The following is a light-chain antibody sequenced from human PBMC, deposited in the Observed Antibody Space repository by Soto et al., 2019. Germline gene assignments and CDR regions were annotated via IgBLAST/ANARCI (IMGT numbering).Light chain of an antibody. CDR1: SSDVGGYNY. Sequence: SALTQPASVSGSPGQSITISCTGTSSDVGGYNYVSWYQQHPGKAPKLMIYDVSNRPSGVSNRFSGSKSGNTASLTISGLQAEDEADSYCSSYTSSSTVVFGGGTNVTVL. V-gene: IGLV2-14*01. J-gene: IGLJ2*01. CDR3: SSYTSSSTVV. CDR2: DVS.